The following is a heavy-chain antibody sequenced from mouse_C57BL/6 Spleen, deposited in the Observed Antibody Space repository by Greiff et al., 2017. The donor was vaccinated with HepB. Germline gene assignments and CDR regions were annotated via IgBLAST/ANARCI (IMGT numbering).Heavy chain of an antibody. D-gene: IGHD2-2*01. CDR2: IHPNSGST. CDR3: AREEGLRREGYYAMDY. Sequence: VQLQQPGAELVKPGASVKLSCKASGYTFTSYWMHWVKQRPGQGLEWIGMIHPNSGSTNYNEKFKSKATLTVDKSSSTAYMQLSSLTSEDSAVYYCAREEGLRREGYYAMDYWGQGTSVTVSS. V-gene: IGHV1-64*01. CDR1: GYTFTSYW. J-gene: IGHJ4*01.